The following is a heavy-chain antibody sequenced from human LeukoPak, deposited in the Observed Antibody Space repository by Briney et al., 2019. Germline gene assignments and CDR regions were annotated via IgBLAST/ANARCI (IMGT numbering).Heavy chain of an antibody. CDR3: AKRADSSAHSFDY. Sequence: GGSLRLLCAACGFSFSRYGMMWVRQAPGRALEGLSYIRSRESTTYYADSVKGRFTISRDNAKNSLYLQMDSLRVEDTAVYYCAKRADSSAHSFDYWGQGTLVTVSS. CDR2: IRSRESTT. J-gene: IGHJ4*02. V-gene: IGHV3-48*04. CDR1: GFSFSRYG. D-gene: IGHD3-22*01.